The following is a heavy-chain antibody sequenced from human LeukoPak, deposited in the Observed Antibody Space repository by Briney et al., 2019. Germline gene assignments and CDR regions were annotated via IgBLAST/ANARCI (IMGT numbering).Heavy chain of an antibody. J-gene: IGHJ4*02. V-gene: IGHV3-7*01. CDR1: GFTFSNYW. D-gene: IGHD6-13*01. Sequence: GGSLRLSCAASGFTFSNYWMSGVRQAPGKGLEWVANIKQDGSEKYYVDSVKGRFTISRDNAKNSLYLQMNSLRAEDTAVYYCARDRAPYSSSCFDYWGQGTLVTVSS. CDR2: IKQDGSEK. CDR3: ARDRAPYSSSCFDY.